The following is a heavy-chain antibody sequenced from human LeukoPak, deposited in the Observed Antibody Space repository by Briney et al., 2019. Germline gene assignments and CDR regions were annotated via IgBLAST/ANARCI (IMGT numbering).Heavy chain of an antibody. D-gene: IGHD6-25*01. V-gene: IGHV4-59*08. CDR2: IYYSGST. Sequence: PWETLSLTCTVSGGSISSYYWSWIRQPPGKGLEWIGYIYYSGSTNYNPSLKSRVTISVDTSKNQFSLKLSSVTAADTAVYYCARHAAWFDPWGQGTLVTVSS. J-gene: IGHJ5*02. CDR1: GGSISSYY. CDR3: ARHAAWFDP.